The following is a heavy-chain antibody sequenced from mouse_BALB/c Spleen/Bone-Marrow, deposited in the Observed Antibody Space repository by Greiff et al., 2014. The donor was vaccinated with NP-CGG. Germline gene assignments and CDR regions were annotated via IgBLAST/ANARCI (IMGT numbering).Heavy chain of an antibody. V-gene: IGHV2-9*02. CDR1: GFSLTNYG. J-gene: IGHJ4*01. CDR2: IWADGST. D-gene: IGHD1-2*01. CDR3: ARITTATGAMDY. Sequence: VQLVESGPGLVAPSQSLSITCTVSGFSLTNYGVHWVRQPPGKGLEWLGVIWADGSTNYNSALMSRLSISKDNSKSQVFFKMNSLQTDDTAKYYCARITTATGAMDYWGQGTSVTVSS.